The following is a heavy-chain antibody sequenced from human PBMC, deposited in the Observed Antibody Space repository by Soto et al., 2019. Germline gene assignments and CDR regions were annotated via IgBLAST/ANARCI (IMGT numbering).Heavy chain of an antibody. CDR1: GFTFSNYW. V-gene: IGHV3-7*01. J-gene: IGHJ6*02. CDR2: INQDGSEK. Sequence: GGSLRLSCAASGFTFSNYWMTWVRQAPGKGLEWVANINQDGSEKYYVDFVKGRLTISRDNAKNSLHLHLNSLRAEDTAVYYCARGGKSGSYYEDYDYYNGMDVWGQGTTVTVSS. D-gene: IGHD1-26*01. CDR3: ARGGKSGSYYEDYDYYNGMDV.